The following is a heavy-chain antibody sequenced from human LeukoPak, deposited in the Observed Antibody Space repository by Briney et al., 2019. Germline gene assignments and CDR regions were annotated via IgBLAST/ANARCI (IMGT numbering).Heavy chain of an antibody. V-gene: IGHV3-48*01. Sequence: RWSLRLSCAASGFTFTSYSMNWVRQAPGKGLEWVSYISSSSSTIYYADSVKGRFTISRDNAKNSLYLQMNSLRAEDTAVYYCARGGDYTGDYWGQGTLVTVSS. CDR1: GFTFTSYS. CDR3: ARGGDYTGDY. D-gene: IGHD4-17*01. J-gene: IGHJ4*02. CDR2: ISSSSSTI.